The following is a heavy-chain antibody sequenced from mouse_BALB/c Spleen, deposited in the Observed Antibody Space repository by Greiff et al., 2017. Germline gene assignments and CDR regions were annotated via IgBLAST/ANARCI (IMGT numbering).Heavy chain of an antibody. CDR2: ISSGSSTI. CDR1: GFTFSSFG. D-gene: IGHD2-14*01. Sequence: EVQLVESGGGLVQPGGSRKLSCAASGFTFSSFGMHWVRQAPEKGLEWVAYISSGSSTIYYADTVKGRFTISRDNPKNTLFLQMTSLRSEDTAMYYCAREGSYRYDEGAWFAYWGQGTLVTVSA. V-gene: IGHV5-17*02. J-gene: IGHJ3*01. CDR3: AREGSYRYDEGAWFAY.